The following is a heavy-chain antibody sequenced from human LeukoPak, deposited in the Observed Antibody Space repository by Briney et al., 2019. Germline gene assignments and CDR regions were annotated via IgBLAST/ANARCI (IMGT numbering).Heavy chain of an antibody. CDR3: VKDPGGGYCSGGSCSY. CDR2: IGDTGTNT. CDR1: GFTFSSNA. D-gene: IGHD2-15*01. J-gene: IGHJ4*02. V-gene: IGHV3-23*01. Sequence: GGSLRLSCAASGFTFSSNAMSWVRQAPGKGLEWVSGIGDTGTNTFYADSVKGRFTISRGNSKSTVYLQMNSLRAEDTAIYYCVKDPGGGYCSGGSCSYWGQGTLVTVSS.